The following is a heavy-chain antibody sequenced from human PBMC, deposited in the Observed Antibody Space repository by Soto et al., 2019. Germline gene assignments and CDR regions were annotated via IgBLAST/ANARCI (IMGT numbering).Heavy chain of an antibody. D-gene: IGHD1-26*01. CDR3: ATQEVGGSYVYTFDP. V-gene: IGHV4-39*02. CDR1: GGSITSSSYY. Sequence: PSETLSLTCTVSGGSITSSSYYWGWIRQPPGKGLEWIGSIYYSGSTYYNPSLKSRVTISVDTSKNHFSLKLGSVTAADTAVYYCATQEVGGSYVYTFDPWGQGTLVTVSS. J-gene: IGHJ5*02. CDR2: IYYSGST.